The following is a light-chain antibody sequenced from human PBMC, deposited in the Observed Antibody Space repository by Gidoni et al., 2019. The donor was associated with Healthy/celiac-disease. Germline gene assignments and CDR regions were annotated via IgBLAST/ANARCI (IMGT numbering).Light chain of an antibody. V-gene: IGKV3-15*01. J-gene: IGKJ5*01. CDR1: QSVSSN. Sequence: EIVMTQSPATLSVSPGERATLSCRASQSVSSNLAWNQQKPGQAPRLLIYGASTRATGIPARFSGSGSGTEFTLTISSLQSEDFAVYYCQQYNNWRPGFGQGTRLEIK. CDR2: GAS. CDR3: QQYNNWRPG.